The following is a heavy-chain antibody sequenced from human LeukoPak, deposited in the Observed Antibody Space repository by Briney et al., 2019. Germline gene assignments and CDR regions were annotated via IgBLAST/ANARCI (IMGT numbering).Heavy chain of an antibody. CDR3: AREYYDKSGYSHDF. D-gene: IGHD3-22*01. CDR1: GFVFSDFW. V-gene: IGHV3-7*01. J-gene: IGHJ4*02. Sequence: GRSLRLSCTASGFVFSDFWMGWVRQAPGKGPEWVADIKQDGTKKYYLDSVKGRFTISRDNAKNSLYLQLNSLRAEDTAVYFCAREYYDKSGYSHDFWGQGTLVTVSS. CDR2: IKQDGTKK.